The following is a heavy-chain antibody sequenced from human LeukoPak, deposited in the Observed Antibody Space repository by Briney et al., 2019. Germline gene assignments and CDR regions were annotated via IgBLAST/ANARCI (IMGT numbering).Heavy chain of an antibody. CDR2: MNQDGRET. Sequence: PGGSLRLSCAASGFTFSSYWMSWVRQAPGKGLEWVANMNQDGRETYYVDSVKGRFTISRDNAKNSVYLQMNSLRAEDTAVYYCARDHNDAFDIWGQGTMVTVSS. CDR3: ARDHNDAFDI. V-gene: IGHV3-7*05. CDR1: GFTFSSYW. J-gene: IGHJ3*02.